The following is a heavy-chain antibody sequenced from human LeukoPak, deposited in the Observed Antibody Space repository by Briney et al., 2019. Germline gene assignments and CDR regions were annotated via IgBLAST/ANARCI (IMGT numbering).Heavy chain of an antibody. J-gene: IGHJ4*02. CDR2: IRYDGNNK. CDR3: AKDSGPNYYDSSGLGY. CDR1: GFTFSSYG. V-gene: IGHV3-30*02. D-gene: IGHD3-22*01. Sequence: PGGSLRLSCAASGFTFSSYGMHWVRQAPGKGLEWVAFIRYDGNNKYYADSVKGRFTISRDNSKNTLYLQMNSLRAEDTAVYYCAKDSGPNYYDSSGLGYWGQGTLVTVSS.